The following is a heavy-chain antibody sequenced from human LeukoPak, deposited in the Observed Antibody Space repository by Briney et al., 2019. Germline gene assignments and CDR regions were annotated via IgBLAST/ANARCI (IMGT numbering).Heavy chain of an antibody. CDR2: IYYSGST. Sequence: SQTLSLTCTVSGGSISSGSYYWSWIRQPPGKGLEWIGYIYYSGSTNYNPSLKSRVTISVDTSKNQFSLKLSSVTAADTAVYYCARESYSSSSAFDYWGQGTLVTVSS. D-gene: IGHD6-6*01. V-gene: IGHV4-61*01. J-gene: IGHJ4*02. CDR1: GGSISSGSYY. CDR3: ARESYSSSSAFDY.